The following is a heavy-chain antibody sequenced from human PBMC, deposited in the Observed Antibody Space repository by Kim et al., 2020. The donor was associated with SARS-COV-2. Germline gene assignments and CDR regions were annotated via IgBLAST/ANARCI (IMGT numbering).Heavy chain of an antibody. Sequence: DYAAPVKGRFTISRDDSKNTLYLQMTSLKTEDTAVYYCTTKHSSGWCFDYWGQGTLVTVSS. J-gene: IGHJ4*02. CDR3: TTKHSSGWCFDY. V-gene: IGHV3-15*01. D-gene: IGHD6-19*01.